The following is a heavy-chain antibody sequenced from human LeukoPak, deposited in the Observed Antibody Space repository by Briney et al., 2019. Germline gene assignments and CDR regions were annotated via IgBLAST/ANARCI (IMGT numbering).Heavy chain of an antibody. Sequence: SETLSPTCTVSGGSISSSSYYWGWIRQPPGKGLEWIGYISYSGSTNYNPSLKSRVTISVDTSKNHFSLRLNSVTAADTAVYYCARDGADGDYDGAFDIWGQGTMVTVSS. CDR2: ISYSGST. CDR3: ARDGADGDYDGAFDI. D-gene: IGHD4-17*01. CDR1: GGSISSSSYY. V-gene: IGHV4-61*03. J-gene: IGHJ3*02.